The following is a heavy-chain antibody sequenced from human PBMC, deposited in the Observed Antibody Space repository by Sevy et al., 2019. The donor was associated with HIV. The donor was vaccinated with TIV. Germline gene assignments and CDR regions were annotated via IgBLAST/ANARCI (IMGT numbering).Heavy chain of an antibody. J-gene: IGHJ4*02. CDR2: ISAYNGNT. CDR1: GYTFTSYG. V-gene: IGHV1-18*01. Sequence: ASVKVSCKASGYTFTSYGISWVRQAPGQGLEWMGWISAYNGNTNYAQKLQGRVTMTTDTSTSTAYMELRSLRSDDTAGYYCARSVEYDSSGYYYVLPYFDYWGQGTLVTVSS. D-gene: IGHD3-22*01. CDR3: ARSVEYDSSGYYYVLPYFDY.